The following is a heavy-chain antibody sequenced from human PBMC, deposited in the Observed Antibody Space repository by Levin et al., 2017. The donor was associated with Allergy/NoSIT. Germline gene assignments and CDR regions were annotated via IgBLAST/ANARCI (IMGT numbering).Heavy chain of an antibody. Sequence: RGESLKISCQGSGYSFSKYWIGWVRQMPGKGPEWMGIIYPGDSDTRYSPSFQGQVTISADKSISTAYLKWSSLKASDTAIYYCARGQTYMITLAADAFDIWGQGTMVTVSS. D-gene: IGHD3-16*01. CDR3: ARGQTYMITLAADAFDI. CDR1: GYSFSKYW. J-gene: IGHJ3*02. CDR2: IYPGDSDT. V-gene: IGHV5-51*01.